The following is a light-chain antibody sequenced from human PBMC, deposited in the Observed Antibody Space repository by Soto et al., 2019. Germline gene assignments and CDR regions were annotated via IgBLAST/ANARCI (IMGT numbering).Light chain of an antibody. J-gene: IGKJ2*01. CDR1: QSVLYISNNKNY. Sequence: DIVMTQSPDSLAVSLGERATINCKSSQSVLYISNNKNYLAWYQQRPGQPPKLLIYLASTRESGVPDRFSGSGSGTDFTLTITSLQAEDVAVYYCQQYESTPPTFGQGTKLEIK. CDR2: LAS. V-gene: IGKV4-1*01. CDR3: QQYESTPPT.